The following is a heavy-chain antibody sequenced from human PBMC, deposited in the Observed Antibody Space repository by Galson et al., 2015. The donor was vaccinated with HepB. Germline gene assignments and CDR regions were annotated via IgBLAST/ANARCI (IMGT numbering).Heavy chain of an antibody. CDR3: ARDLGHHFDH. CDR2: IISVLQSP. Sequence: MGRIISVLQSPNYAQRFQGRLTITADESTSTAYMELTGLRSDDTAVYYCARDLGHHFDHWGQGTLVTVSS. V-gene: IGHV1-69*11. J-gene: IGHJ4*02.